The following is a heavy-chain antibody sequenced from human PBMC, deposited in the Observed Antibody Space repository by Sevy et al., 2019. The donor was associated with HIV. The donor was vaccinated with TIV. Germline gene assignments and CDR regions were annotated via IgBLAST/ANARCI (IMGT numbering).Heavy chain of an antibody. J-gene: IGHJ5*02. CDR3: ARGGETPRGFDP. Sequence: SETLSLTCAVSGGSISSVNWWHWVRQPPWKGVAWIGEIYHSGSTNYNPSLKSRVTISVDNSKNQFSLKLSSVTAADTAVYYCARGGETPRGFDPWGQGSLVTVSS. V-gene: IGHV4-4*02. CDR2: IYHSGST. D-gene: IGHD3-16*01. CDR1: GGSISSVNW.